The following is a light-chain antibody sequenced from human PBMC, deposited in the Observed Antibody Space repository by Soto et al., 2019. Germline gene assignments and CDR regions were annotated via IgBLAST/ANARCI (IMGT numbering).Light chain of an antibody. CDR3: LLSYSGARV. V-gene: IGLV7-46*01. CDR1: TGAVTSGHY. CDR2: DTS. J-gene: IGLJ1*01. Sequence: QAVVTQEPSLTVSPGGTVTLTCGSSTGAVTSGHYPYWFQQKPGQAPRTLIYDTSNKHSWTPARFSGSLLGGKAALTLSGSTPGDEAEYYCLLSYSGARVFGTGPKVXVL.